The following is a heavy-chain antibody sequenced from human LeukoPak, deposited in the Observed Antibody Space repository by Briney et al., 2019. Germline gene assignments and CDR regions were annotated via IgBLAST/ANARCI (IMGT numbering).Heavy chain of an antibody. Sequence: GESLKISCKGSGYSFTNYWIGWVRQMSGKGLEWMGTIYPGDSDITYSSSFKGQVTISADKSLNTAYLQWSSLKASDTAIYYCARRSGSDLPHAFDMWGQGTMVTVSS. CDR2: IYPGDSDI. D-gene: IGHD5-12*01. J-gene: IGHJ3*02. CDR3: ARRSGSDLPHAFDM. V-gene: IGHV5-51*01. CDR1: GYSFTNYW.